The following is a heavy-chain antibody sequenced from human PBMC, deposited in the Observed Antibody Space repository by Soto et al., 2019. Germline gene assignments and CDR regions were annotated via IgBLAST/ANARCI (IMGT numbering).Heavy chain of an antibody. CDR3: ARGSNGIGYYDSSGYYAQLDY. Sequence: ASVKVSCKASGYTFTSYGISWVRQAPGQGLEWMGWISAYNGNTNYAQKLQGRVTMTTDTSTSTAYMELRSLRSDDTAVYYCARGSNGIGYYDSSGYYAQLDYWGQGTLVTVSS. V-gene: IGHV1-18*04. D-gene: IGHD3-22*01. J-gene: IGHJ4*02. CDR2: ISAYNGNT. CDR1: GYTFTSYG.